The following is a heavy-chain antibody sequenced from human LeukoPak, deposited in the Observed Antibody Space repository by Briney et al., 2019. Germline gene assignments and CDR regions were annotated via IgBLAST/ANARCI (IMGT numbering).Heavy chain of an antibody. CDR3: ARVKGSNWFDP. CDR2: IYNSEST. CDR1: GVSISRYY. V-gene: IGHV4-59*01. Sequence: SETLSLTFTVSGVSISRYYWSWIRQPPGKGLEWIGDIYNSESTYYNPSFKSRVTISSDTCKNQFSLRLTSVTAADTAVYYCARVKGSNWFDPCGQGTLVTVSS. D-gene: IGHD6-6*01. J-gene: IGHJ5*02.